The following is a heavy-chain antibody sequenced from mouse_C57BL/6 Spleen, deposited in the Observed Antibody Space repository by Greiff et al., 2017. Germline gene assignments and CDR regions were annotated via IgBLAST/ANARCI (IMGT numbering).Heavy chain of an antibody. CDR2: IHPNSGGT. D-gene: IGHD2-5*01. V-gene: IGHV1-64*01. J-gene: IGHJ4*01. Sequence: QVHVKQPGAELVKPGASVKLSCKASGYTFTSYWMHWVKQRPGQGLEWIGMIHPNSGGTNYNEKFKSKATLTVDKSSSTAYMQLSSLTSEDSAVYYCARDYSNYPYYAMDYWGQGTSVTVSS. CDR1: GYTFTSYW. CDR3: ARDYSNYPYYAMDY.